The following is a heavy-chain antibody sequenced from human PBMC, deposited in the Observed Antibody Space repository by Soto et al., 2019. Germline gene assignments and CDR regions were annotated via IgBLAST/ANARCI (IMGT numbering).Heavy chain of an antibody. CDR3: ATAGQFRFDN. CDR1: GFTFSTYW. D-gene: IGHD2-21*01. V-gene: IGHV3-74*01. Sequence: EVQLVESGGGLFQPGGSLRLSCEASGFTFSTYWMHWVRQAPGQGLVWLSRINADGRTTNYADSVRGRFTISRDNAKNTRFLQVTSLRAEDTAVYYCATAGQFRFDNWGQGALVTVAS. J-gene: IGHJ4*02. CDR2: INADGRTT.